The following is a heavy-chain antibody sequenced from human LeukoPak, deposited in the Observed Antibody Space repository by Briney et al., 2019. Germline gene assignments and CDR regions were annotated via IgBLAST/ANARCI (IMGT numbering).Heavy chain of an antibody. CDR1: GYTFTSYD. CDR3: ARVYHLYYFDY. CDR2: INPNSGGT. Sequence: ASVKVSCKASGYTFTSYDINWVRQATGQGLEWMGWINPNSGGTNYAQKFQGRVTMTRDTSISTAYMELSRLRSDDTAVYYCARVYHLYYFDYWGQGTLVTVSS. J-gene: IGHJ4*02. V-gene: IGHV1-2*02. D-gene: IGHD2/OR15-2a*01.